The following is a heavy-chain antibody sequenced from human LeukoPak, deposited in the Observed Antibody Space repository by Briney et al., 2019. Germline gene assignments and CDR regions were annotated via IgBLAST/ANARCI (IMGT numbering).Heavy chain of an antibody. D-gene: IGHD1-1*01. CDR2: LKSSGDTT. CDR1: GYSFTSYH. Sequence: GASGMFSCKTSGYSFTSYHMDWLRHAPGQGLEWVGILKSSGDTTVYAKKLQGRVTVTSDTSTTTVYMERSSLGSEDTAVYYCAREDPHTYNCDFWGPGTLVTVSS. J-gene: IGHJ4*02. V-gene: IGHV1-46*01. CDR3: AREDPHTYNCDF.